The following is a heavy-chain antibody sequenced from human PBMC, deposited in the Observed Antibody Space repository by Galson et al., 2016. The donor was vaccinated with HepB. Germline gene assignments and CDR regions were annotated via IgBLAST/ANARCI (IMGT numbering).Heavy chain of an antibody. D-gene: IGHD1-26*01. CDR3: ARADSGTFGFDY. Sequence: SETLSLTCTVSGGSISSYYWSWIRQPPGKGLEWIGYIYYSGSTNYNPSLKSRVTISVDTSKNQFSLKPSSVTAADTAVYYCARADSGTFGFDYWGQGTLVTVSS. V-gene: IGHV4-59*12. J-gene: IGHJ4*02. CDR1: GGSISSYY. CDR2: IYYSGST.